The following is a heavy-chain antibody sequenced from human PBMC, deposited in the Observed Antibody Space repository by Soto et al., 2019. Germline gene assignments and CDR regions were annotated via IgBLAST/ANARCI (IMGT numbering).Heavy chain of an antibody. CDR1: GFTFSSYA. J-gene: IGHJ6*03. CDR2: ISGSGDNT. D-gene: IGHD3-3*01. V-gene: IGHV3-23*01. Sequence: EVQLLESGGGLVQPGGSLRLSCAASGFTFSSYALNWVRQAPGKGLEWVSVISGSGDNTYYADFVKGRFTISRDNSKNTLYLQMNSLRAADTSVYYCAKDFGTDDVWSAYYTYYSMDVWGKGTTVTVSS. CDR3: AKDFGTDDVWSAYYTYYSMDV.